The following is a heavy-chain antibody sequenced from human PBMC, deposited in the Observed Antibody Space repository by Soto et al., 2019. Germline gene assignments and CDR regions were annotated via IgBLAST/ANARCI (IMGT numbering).Heavy chain of an antibody. CDR1: GSTFSSYT. Sequence: SVKVSCKASGSTFSSYTISWVRQAPGRGLEWMGRIIPILGIANYAQKFRGRVTITADKSTSTAYMELSSLRSEDTAVYYCARDVDSGYDYGSDYWGQGTLVTVSS. D-gene: IGHD5-12*01. V-gene: IGHV1-69*04. CDR2: IIPILGIA. CDR3: ARDVDSGYDYGSDY. J-gene: IGHJ4*02.